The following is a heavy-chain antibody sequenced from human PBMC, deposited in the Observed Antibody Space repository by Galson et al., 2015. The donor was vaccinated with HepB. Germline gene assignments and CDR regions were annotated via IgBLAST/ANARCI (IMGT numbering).Heavy chain of an antibody. J-gene: IGHJ4*02. CDR1: GFTFSSYA. D-gene: IGHD3-10*01. CDR2: ISYDGSNK. V-gene: IGHV3-30-3*01. CDR3: ARVPGSGLTPDYFDY. Sequence: SLRLSCAASGFTFSSYAMHWVRQAPGKGLEWVAVISYDGSNKYYADSVKGRFTISRDNSKNTLYLQMNSLRAEDTAVYYCARVPGSGLTPDYFDYWGQGTLVTVSS.